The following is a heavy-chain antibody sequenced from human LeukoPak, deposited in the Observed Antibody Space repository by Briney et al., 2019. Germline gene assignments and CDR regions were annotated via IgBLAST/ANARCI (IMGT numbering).Heavy chain of an antibody. V-gene: IGHV1-69*13. J-gene: IGHJ4*02. CDR3: AREREPYYDILTGYYPFDY. CDR1: GGTFISYA. D-gene: IGHD3-9*01. Sequence: ASVKVSCKASGGTFISYAISWVRQAPGQGLEWMGGIIPIFGTANYAQKFQGRVTITADESTSTAYMELSSLRSEDTAVYYCAREREPYYDILTGYYPFDYWGQGTLVTVSS. CDR2: IIPIFGTA.